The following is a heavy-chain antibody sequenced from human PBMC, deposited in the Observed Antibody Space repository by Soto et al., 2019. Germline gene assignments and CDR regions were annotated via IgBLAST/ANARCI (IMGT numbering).Heavy chain of an antibody. D-gene: IGHD6-13*01. J-gene: IGHJ4*02. CDR1: GFTFDDYA. CDR3: AKDMGPYYSSSWYVVDY. CDR2: ISWDGGST. Sequence: GGSLRLPCAASGFTFDDYAMHWVRQAPGKGLEWVSLISWDGGSTCYADSVKGRFTISRDNSKNSLYLQMNSLRAEDTALYYCAKDMGPYYSSSWYVVDYWGQGTLVTVSS. V-gene: IGHV3-43D*04.